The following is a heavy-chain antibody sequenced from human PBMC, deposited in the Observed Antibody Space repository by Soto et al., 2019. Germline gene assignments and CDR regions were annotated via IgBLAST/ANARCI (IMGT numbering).Heavy chain of an antibody. D-gene: IGHD3-9*01. CDR3: AHRRVWPYYDILTCYPPWWFDP. J-gene: IGHJ5*02. V-gene: IGHV2-5*01. CDR1: GFSLSTSGVG. Sequence: SGPTLVNPTQTLTLTCTFSGFSLSTSGVGVGWIRQPPGKALEWLALIYWNDDKRYSPSLKSRLTITKDTSKNQVVLTMTNMDPVDTATYYCAHRRVWPYYDILTCYPPWWFDPWGQGTLVTVS. CDR2: IYWNDDK.